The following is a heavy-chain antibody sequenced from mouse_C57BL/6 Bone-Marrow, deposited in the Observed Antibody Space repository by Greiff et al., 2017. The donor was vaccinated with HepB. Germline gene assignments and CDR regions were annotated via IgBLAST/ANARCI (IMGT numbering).Heavy chain of an antibody. V-gene: IGHV1-81*01. Sequence: VMLVESGAELARPGASVKLSCKASGYTFTSYGISWVKQRTGQGLEWIGEIYPRSGNTYYNEKFKGKATLTADKSSSTAYMELRSLTSEDAAVYFCARPYYGSSYWYFDVWGTGTTVTVSS. CDR2: IYPRSGNT. D-gene: IGHD1-1*01. CDR3: ARPYYGSSYWYFDV. CDR1: GYTFTSYG. J-gene: IGHJ1*03.